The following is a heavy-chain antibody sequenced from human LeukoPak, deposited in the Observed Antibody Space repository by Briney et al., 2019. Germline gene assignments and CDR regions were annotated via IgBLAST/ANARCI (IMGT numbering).Heavy chain of an antibody. Sequence: GASVKVSCKASGYTFTGYYMHWVRQAPGQGLEWMGWINPNSGGTNYAQTFQGRVTMTRDTSISTAYMELSRLRSDDTAVYYCARVGVPAASIRTAYNWFDPWGQGTLVTVSS. CDR2: INPNSGGT. CDR3: ARVGVPAASIRTAYNWFDP. J-gene: IGHJ5*02. D-gene: IGHD2-2*01. V-gene: IGHV1-2*02. CDR1: GYTFTGYY.